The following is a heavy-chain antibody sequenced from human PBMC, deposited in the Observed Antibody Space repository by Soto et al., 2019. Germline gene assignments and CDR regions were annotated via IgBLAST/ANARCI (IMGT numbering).Heavy chain of an antibody. CDR3: TAGSPFNY. J-gene: IGHJ4*02. CDR2: IKGKPDGGAT. CDR1: GITFNTAW. Sequence: GSLRLACSASGITFNTAWLTWVRQAPGKGLEWVGRIKGKPDGGATDYAAPVEGRFTISRDDSQNTVFLQMNSLKTDDTAVYYCTAGSPFNYWGPGNLVTVSS. V-gene: IGHV3-15*01.